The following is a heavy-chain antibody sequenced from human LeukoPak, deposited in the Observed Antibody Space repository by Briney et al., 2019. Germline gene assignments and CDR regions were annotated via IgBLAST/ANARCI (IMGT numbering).Heavy chain of an antibody. CDR3: ARDNVAARPGWFDP. CDR1: GYTFTTYG. CDR2: ISVYNGNT. J-gene: IGHJ5*02. V-gene: IGHV1-18*01. D-gene: IGHD6-6*01. Sequence: ASVKVSCKASGYTFTTYGINWVRQASGQGLEWMGWISVYNGNTNYAQKLQGRVTMTTDTSTSTAYMELRSLRSDDTAVYYCARDNVAARPGWFDPWGQGALVTVSS.